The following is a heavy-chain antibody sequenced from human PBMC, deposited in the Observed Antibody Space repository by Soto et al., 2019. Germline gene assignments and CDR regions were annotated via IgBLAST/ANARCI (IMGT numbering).Heavy chain of an antibody. CDR2: IYHSGST. D-gene: IGHD6-13*01. Sequence: TSETLSLTCAVSGYSISSGYYWGWIRQPLGKGLEWIGSIYHSGSTYYNPSLKSRVTISVDTSKNQFSLKLSSVTAADTAVYYCARDRVAAAGTDYYYGMDVWGQGTTVTVSS. CDR3: ARDRVAAAGTDYYYGMDV. CDR1: GYSISSGYY. J-gene: IGHJ6*02. V-gene: IGHV4-38-2*02.